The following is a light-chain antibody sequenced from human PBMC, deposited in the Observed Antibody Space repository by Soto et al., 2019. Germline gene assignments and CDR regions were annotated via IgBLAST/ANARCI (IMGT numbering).Light chain of an antibody. V-gene: IGKV3-11*01. J-gene: IGKJ1*01. Sequence: EIVMTQSPATLSLSPGERATLSCRASQNVANYLDWYQQKPGQAPRLLIYESSNRATGIAARFSGSGSGTDFTLTISSLEPEDFAVYYCQQYGSSGTFGQGTKVDIK. CDR1: QNVANY. CDR3: QQYGSSGT. CDR2: ESS.